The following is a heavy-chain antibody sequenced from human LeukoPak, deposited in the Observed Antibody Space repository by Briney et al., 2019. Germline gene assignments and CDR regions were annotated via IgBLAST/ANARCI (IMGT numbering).Heavy chain of an antibody. CDR2: IYSSGST. CDR3: ARSIGVSNWFDP. J-gene: IGHJ5*02. CDR1: GGSISTYY. D-gene: IGHD3-16*01. Sequence: PSETLSLTCAVSGGSISTYYWSWIRQPPGKGLEWIGYIYSSGSTNYNPSLKSRVTISIDTSKNQISLKLSSVGAADTAVYYCARSIGVSNWFDPWGQGTQATVSS. V-gene: IGHV4-59*01.